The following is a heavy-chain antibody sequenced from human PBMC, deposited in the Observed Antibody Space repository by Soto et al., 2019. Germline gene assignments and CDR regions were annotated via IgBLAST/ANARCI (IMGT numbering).Heavy chain of an antibody. D-gene: IGHD5-18*01. Sequence: SETLSLTCSVSAGYISRYYWGWVRQSPGEGLEWIAHISYTVDASYNPSLKSRVTISLDTSKNQIALSLMSVTAADTAVYYCVGSLMSRAMESFDYWGQGTLVTVSS. CDR2: ISYTVDA. CDR1: AGYISRYY. V-gene: IGHV4-59*01. J-gene: IGHJ4*02. CDR3: VGSLMSRAMESFDY.